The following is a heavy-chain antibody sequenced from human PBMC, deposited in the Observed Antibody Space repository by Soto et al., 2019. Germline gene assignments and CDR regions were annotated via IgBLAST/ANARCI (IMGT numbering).Heavy chain of an antibody. CDR3: ARGLKSIAARRYYYYYGMDV. Sequence: QVQLVGSGGGGSHPGRSLGLSWAASEFTFSSFAMHWVRQAPGKGLGWVAVISYDGSNKYYADSVKGRFTISRDNSKNTLYLQMNSLRAEDTAVYYCARGLKSIAARRYYYYYGMDVWGQGTTVTVSS. J-gene: IGHJ6*02. V-gene: IGHV3-30-3*01. CDR2: ISYDGSNK. CDR1: EFTFSSFA. D-gene: IGHD6-6*01.